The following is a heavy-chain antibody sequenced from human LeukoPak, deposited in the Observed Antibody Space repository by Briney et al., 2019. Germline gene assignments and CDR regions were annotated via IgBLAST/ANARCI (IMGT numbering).Heavy chain of an antibody. Sequence: GGSLRLSCAASGFTVSSNYMSWVRQAPGKGLEWVSVIYSGGSTYYADSVKGRFTISRDNSKNTLYLQMNSLRAEDTAVYYCASSPNPDSSGYYETRRFDYWGQGTLVTVSS. CDR2: IYSGGST. D-gene: IGHD3-22*01. J-gene: IGHJ4*02. CDR3: ASSPNPDSSGYYETRRFDY. V-gene: IGHV3-66*01. CDR1: GFTVSSNY.